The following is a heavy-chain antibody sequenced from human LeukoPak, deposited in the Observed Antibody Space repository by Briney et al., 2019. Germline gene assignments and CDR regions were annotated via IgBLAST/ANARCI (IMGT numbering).Heavy chain of an antibody. Sequence: SQTLSLTCTVSGGSISSYYWRWIRQPPGKGLEWIGYIYYSGSTNYNPSLKSRVTISVDTSKNQFSLKLTSVAAADTAVYSCARGAATVYTWGQGTLVTVSS. CDR1: GGSISSYY. CDR2: IYYSGST. D-gene: IGHD4-17*01. V-gene: IGHV4-59*01. CDR3: ARGAATVYT. J-gene: IGHJ5*02.